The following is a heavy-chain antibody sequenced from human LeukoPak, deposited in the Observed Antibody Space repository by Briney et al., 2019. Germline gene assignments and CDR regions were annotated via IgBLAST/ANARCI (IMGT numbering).Heavy chain of an antibody. J-gene: IGHJ6*02. CDR1: GGTFSSYA. CDR3: ARSITMIVVVITTCVGMDV. V-gene: IGHV1-69*13. Sequence: SVKVSCKASGGTFSSYAISWVRQAPGQGLEWMGGIIPIFGTANYAQKFQGRVTITADESTSTAYMELSSLRSEDTAVYYCARSITMIVVVITTCVGMDVWGQGTTVTVSS. CDR2: IIPIFGTA. D-gene: IGHD3-22*01.